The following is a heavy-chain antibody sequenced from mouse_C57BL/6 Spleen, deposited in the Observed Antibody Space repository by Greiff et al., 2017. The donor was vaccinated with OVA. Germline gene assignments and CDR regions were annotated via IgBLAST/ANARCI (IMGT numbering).Heavy chain of an antibody. D-gene: IGHD3-1*01. J-gene: IGHJ3*01. Sequence: QVTLKECGPGLLQPSQTLSLTCSFSGFSLSTFGMGVGWIRQPSGKGLEWLAHTWWGGAKYYNPALKSRLTISKDTSKNQVFLKLGNVDTEDTATYYCARIIDSAWFAYWGQGTLVTVSA. CDR2: TWWGGAK. CDR1: GFSLSTFGMG. CDR3: ARIIDSAWFAY. V-gene: IGHV8-8*01.